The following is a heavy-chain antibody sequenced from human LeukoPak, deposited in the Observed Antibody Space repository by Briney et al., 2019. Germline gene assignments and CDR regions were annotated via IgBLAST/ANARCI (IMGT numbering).Heavy chain of an antibody. CDR2: INAGNGNT. CDR3: ARMVVVVITTGESTESAHFDY. CDR1: GYTFTSYA. Sequence: GASVKVSCKASGYTFTSYAMHWVRQAPGQRLEWMGWINAGNGNTKYSQKFQGRVTITRDTSASTAYMELSSLRSEDTAAYYCARMVVVVITTGESTESAHFDYWGQGTLVTVSS. J-gene: IGHJ4*02. D-gene: IGHD3-22*01. V-gene: IGHV1-3*01.